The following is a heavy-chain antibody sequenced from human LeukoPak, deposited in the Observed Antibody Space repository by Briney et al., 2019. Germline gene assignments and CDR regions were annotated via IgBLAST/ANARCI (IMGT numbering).Heavy chain of an antibody. Sequence: GGSLRLSCAASGFTFSSYSMNWVRQAPGKGLEWVSYISSSSSTIHYADSVKGRFTISRDNAKNSLHLQMNSLRAEDTAVYYCANDYARTNGYWGQGTLVTVSS. CDR3: ANDYARTNGY. V-gene: IGHV3-48*01. D-gene: IGHD4-17*01. J-gene: IGHJ4*02. CDR1: GFTFSSYS. CDR2: ISSSSSTI.